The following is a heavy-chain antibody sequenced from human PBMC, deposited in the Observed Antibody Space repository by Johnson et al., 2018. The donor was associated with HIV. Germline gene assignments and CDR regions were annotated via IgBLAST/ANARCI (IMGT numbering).Heavy chain of an antibody. D-gene: IGHD1-20*01. J-gene: IGHJ3*02. CDR2: IYSGGSI. CDR3: ARLGFYNWNGGGALDI. CDR1: SNY. Sequence: VQLVESGGGLVQPGGSLRLSCVGSSNYKSWVRQAPGKGLEWVSVIYSGGSIYNADSVKGRFTISRDNSKNTLYLQMNSLRAEDTAVYYCARLGFYNWNGGGALDIWGQGTMVTVSS. V-gene: IGHV3-66*04.